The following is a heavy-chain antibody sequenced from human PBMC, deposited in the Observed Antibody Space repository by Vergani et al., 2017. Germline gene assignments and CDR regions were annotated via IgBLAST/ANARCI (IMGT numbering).Heavy chain of an antibody. Sequence: EVQLLESGGGLVQPGGSRRLSCAGAGFTFDTYTMAYVRQAPGKGLEWVATISSGGGDIFYADSVKGRFTISRDNSKNYLFLQMNSLKDDDTAVYYCTTAWGLYYLHGEYFQYCVRGTLVAVSS. CDR3: TTAWGLYYLHGEYFQY. CDR1: GFTFDTYT. D-gene: IGHD3-10*01. V-gene: IGHV3-23*01. CDR2: ISSGGGDI. J-gene: IGHJ1*01.